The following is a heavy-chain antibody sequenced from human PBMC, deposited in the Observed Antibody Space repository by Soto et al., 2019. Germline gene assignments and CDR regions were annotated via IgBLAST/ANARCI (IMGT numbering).Heavy chain of an antibody. V-gene: IGHV3-30*18. CDR1: GFTFSRFD. J-gene: IGHJ6*02. CDR3: AKDQLDRGLYYYYGMEF. CDR2: ISYDGSNK. D-gene: IGHD1-1*01. Sequence: PGVSLRPSCAASGFTFSRFDMHWVRQAPGKGLEWVAVISYDGSNKYYADYVKGRFTISRDNSKNKLYLQMNRLRADDTAVYYCAKDQLDRGLYYYYGMEFWGQGT.